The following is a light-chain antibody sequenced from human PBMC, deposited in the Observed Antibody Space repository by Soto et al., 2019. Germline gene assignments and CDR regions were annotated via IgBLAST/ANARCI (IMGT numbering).Light chain of an antibody. CDR1: GSDVGGYDY. V-gene: IGLV2-14*01. CDR3: SSYTSSSTYV. J-gene: IGLJ1*01. Sequence: QSALTQPASVSGSPGQSITISYTGTGSDVGGYDYVSWYQHHPGKAPKVMIYEVTNRPSGVSNRLSGSKSGNTASLTISGLLAEDEADYYCSSYTSSSTYVFGTGTKVTVL. CDR2: EVT.